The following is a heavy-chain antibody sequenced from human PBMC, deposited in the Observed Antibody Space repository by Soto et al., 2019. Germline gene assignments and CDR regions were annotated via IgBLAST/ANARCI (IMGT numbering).Heavy chain of an antibody. CDR3: ARAGRIAARRGGAGGMDV. J-gene: IGHJ6*02. Sequence: QVQLVQSGAEVKKPGASVKVSCKASGYTFTSYDINWVRQATGQGLEWMGWLNPNSGNTGYAQKVQGRVTMTRNTHISTDYMELSSLSSEETAVYGYARAGRIAARRGGAGGMDVWGQGTTVTVS. CDR1: GYTFTSYD. V-gene: IGHV1-8*01. D-gene: IGHD6-6*01. CDR2: LNPNSGNT.